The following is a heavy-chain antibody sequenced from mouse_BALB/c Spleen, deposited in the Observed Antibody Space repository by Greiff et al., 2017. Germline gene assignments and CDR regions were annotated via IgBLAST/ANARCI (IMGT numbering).Heavy chain of an antibody. V-gene: IGHV14-3*02. D-gene: IGHD3-3*01. CDR2: IDPANGNT. CDR1: GFNIKDSY. Sequence: EVQLQQSGAELVKPGASVKLSCTASGFNIKDSYMHWVKQRPEQGLEWIGRIDPANGNTKYAPKVQGKATITADTSSNTAYLQLSSLTSEDTAVYYCAGGTGTDDYWGQGTTRTVSS. J-gene: IGHJ2*01. CDR3: AGGTGTDDY.